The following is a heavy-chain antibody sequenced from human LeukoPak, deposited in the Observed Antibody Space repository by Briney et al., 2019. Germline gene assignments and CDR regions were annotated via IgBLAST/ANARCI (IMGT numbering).Heavy chain of an antibody. J-gene: IGHJ4*02. CDR2: ISAYNGNT. CDR3: ARENIVVVPAVLTTGSHYYFDY. Sequence: ASVKVSCKASGGTFSSYAISWVRQAPGQGLEWMGWISAYNGNTNYAQKLQGRVTMTTDTSTSTAYMELRSLRSDDTAVYYCARENIVVVPAVLTTGSHYYFDYWGQGTLVTVSS. D-gene: IGHD2-2*01. CDR1: GGTFSSYA. V-gene: IGHV1-18*01.